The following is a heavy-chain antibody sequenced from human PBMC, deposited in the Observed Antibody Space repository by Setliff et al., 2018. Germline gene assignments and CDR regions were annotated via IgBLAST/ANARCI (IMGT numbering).Heavy chain of an antibody. CDR1: GYTFTSYD. CDR2: MNPNSGNT. CDR3: ARCCRGGSCPPWNYYYGMDV. Sequence: ASVKVSCKASGYTFTSYDINWMRQASGQGLEWMGWMNPNSGNTGSTQKFQGRVTMTTDTSTSTAYMELRSLRSDDTAVYYCARCCRGGSCPPWNYYYGMDVWRQGTTVSVCS. V-gene: IGHV1-8*02. D-gene: IGHD2-15*01. J-gene: IGHJ6*01.